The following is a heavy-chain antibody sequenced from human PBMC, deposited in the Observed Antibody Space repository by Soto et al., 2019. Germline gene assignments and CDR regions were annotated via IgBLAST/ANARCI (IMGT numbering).Heavy chain of an antibody. CDR2: IYYSGRT. CDR1: GGSVSSGSYY. J-gene: IGHJ6*01. V-gene: IGHV4-61*01. CDR3: ARAPGEGDYPYYYYGMDV. D-gene: IGHD3-16*01. Sequence: QVQLQESGPGLVKPSETLSLTCTVSGGSVSSGSYYWSWIRQPPGKGLEWIGYIYYSGRTNYNPALQSRVTISVDTSKNQFSLKLSSVAAADTAVYYCARAPGEGDYPYYYYGMDVWGQGNTVTVSS.